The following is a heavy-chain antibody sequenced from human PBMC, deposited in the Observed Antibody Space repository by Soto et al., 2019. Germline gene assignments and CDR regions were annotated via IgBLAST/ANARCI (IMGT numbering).Heavy chain of an antibody. D-gene: IGHD3-9*01. V-gene: IGHV4-4*02. CDR3: ARLRYFDWLFPYYYYGMDV. J-gene: IGHJ6*02. Sequence: QVQLQESGPGLVKPSGTLSLTCAVSGGSISSSNWWSWVRQPPGKGLEWIGEIYHSGSTNYNPSPKSPLTISVDKTKNQFSLKLSSGTAADTAVYYCARLRYFDWLFPYYYYGMDVWGQGTTVTVSS. CDR2: IYHSGST. CDR1: GGSISSSNW.